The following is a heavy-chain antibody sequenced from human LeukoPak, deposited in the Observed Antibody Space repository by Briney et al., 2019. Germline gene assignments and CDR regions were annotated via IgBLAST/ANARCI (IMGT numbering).Heavy chain of an antibody. J-gene: IGHJ6*02. Sequence: GSLRLSCAASGFTVSSNYMSWVRQAPGKGLEWVSVIYSGGSTYYADSVKGRFTISRDNSKNTLYLQMNSLRAEDTAVYYCARGGIAAAGFGYYYYGMDVWGQGTTVTVSS. D-gene: IGHD6-13*01. V-gene: IGHV3-53*01. CDR2: IYSGGST. CDR1: GFTVSSNY. CDR3: ARGGIAAAGFGYYYYGMDV.